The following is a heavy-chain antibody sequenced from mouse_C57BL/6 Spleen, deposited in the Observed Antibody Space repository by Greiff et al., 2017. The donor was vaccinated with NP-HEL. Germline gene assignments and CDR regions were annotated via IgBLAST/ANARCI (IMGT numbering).Heavy chain of an antibody. Sequence: QVQLKESGPGLVQPSQSLSITCTVSGFSLTSYGVHWVRQSPGEGLEWLGVIWSGGSTDYNAACISRLSISKDNSKSQVFFKMNSLQADDTAIYYCARKANYVYAMDYWGQGTSVTVSS. D-gene: IGHD2-1*01. CDR3: ARKANYVYAMDY. CDR2: IWSGGST. V-gene: IGHV2-2*01. J-gene: IGHJ4*01. CDR1: GFSLTSYG.